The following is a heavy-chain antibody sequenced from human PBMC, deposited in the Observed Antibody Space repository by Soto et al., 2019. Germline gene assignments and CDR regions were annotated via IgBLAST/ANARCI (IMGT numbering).Heavy chain of an antibody. V-gene: IGHV3-11*05. CDR1: GFTFSDYY. D-gene: IGHD6-13*01. J-gene: IGHJ4*02. CDR2: ISSSTSHT. Sequence: QVQLVESGGGLVKPGGSLRLSCAVSGFTFSDYYMTWIRQAPGKGLEWVSYISSSTSHTNYADSVKGRFTISRDNAQNSLFLQMNSLRAEDTAVYYCARGRGAAAVYFDFWGQGTLVTVSS. CDR3: ARGRGAAAVYFDF.